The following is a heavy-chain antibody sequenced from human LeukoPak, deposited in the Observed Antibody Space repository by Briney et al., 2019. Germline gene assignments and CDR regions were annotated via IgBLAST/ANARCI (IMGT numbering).Heavy chain of an antibody. D-gene: IGHD1-26*01. CDR1: RFIFNSYA. Sequence: GTSLRLSCVASRFIFNSYAMHWVRQAPGKGLEWVAVVSYDGNNKYYADSVKGRFTISRDNFKDTVYLQMNGLKSEGTAVYYCSTVGAISPLDYWGQGTLVTVSS. J-gene: IGHJ4*02. CDR3: STVGAISPLDY. V-gene: IGHV3-30*01. CDR2: VSYDGNNK.